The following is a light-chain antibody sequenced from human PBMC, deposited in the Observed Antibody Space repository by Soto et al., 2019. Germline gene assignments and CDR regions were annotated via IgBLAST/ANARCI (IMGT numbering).Light chain of an antibody. CDR3: QQYHNWPPWT. V-gene: IGKV1-33*01. J-gene: IGKJ1*01. CDR1: QDISNY. Sequence: DIQMTQSPSSLSASVGDRVTITCQASQDISNYLNWYQQKPGKAPKLLIYKASSLESGVPSRFSGSGSGTEFTLTISSLQSEDFAVYYCQQYHNWPPWTFGQGTKVDI. CDR2: KAS.